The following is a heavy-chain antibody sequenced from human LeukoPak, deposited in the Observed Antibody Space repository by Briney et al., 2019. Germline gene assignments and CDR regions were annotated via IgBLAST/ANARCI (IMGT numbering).Heavy chain of an antibody. CDR3: ARVRRYCSSTSCYNFDY. V-gene: IGHV4-30-4*01. J-gene: IGHJ4*02. Sequence: YSGRPSYNPSLKSRVTISVDTSKNQFSLKLSSVTAADTAVYYCARVRRYCSSTSCYNFDYWGQGTLVTVSS. D-gene: IGHD2-2*02. CDR2: YSGRP.